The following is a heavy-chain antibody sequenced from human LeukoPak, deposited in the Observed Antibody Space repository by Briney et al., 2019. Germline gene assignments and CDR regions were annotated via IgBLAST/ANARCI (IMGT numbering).Heavy chain of an antibody. J-gene: IGHJ3*02. V-gene: IGHV4-30-4*07. CDR1: GGSISSGGYS. CDR2: IYYSGST. D-gene: IGHD3-16*02. CDR3: AREDRMITFGGVIVKGDAFDI. Sequence: PSQTLSLTCAVSGGSISSGGYSWSWIRQPPGKGLEWIGYIYYSGSTYYNPSLKSRVTISVDTSKNQFSLKLSSVTAADTAVYYCAREDRMITFGGVIVKGDAFDIWGQGTMVTVSS.